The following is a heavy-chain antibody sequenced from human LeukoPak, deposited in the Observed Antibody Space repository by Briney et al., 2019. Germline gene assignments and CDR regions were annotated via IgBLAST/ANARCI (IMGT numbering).Heavy chain of an antibody. CDR1: GFTFSSYE. CDR3: ARGISSRNVFHNDV. J-gene: IGHJ6*04. Sequence: PGGSLRLSCAASGFTFSSYEMNWVRQAPGKGLEWIGIMSYSGAAYYSPSLKSRLTILLDTSGGHFSLYLRSVTAADSAVYFCARGISSRNVFHNDVWGKGTTVTVSS. V-gene: IGHV4-59*12. D-gene: IGHD1-1*01. CDR2: MSYSGAA.